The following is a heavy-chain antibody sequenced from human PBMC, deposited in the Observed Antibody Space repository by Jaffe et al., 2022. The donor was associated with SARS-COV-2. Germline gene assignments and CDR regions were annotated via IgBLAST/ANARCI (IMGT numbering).Heavy chain of an antibody. CDR1: GFTVSSNY. D-gene: IGHD1-26*01. Sequence: EVQLVESGGGLVQPGGSLRLSCAASGFTVSSNYMSWVRQAPGKGLEWVSVIYSGGSTYYADSVKGRFTISRDNSKNTLYLQMNSLRAEDTAVYYCARDGSTRVRGLRPPYYGMDVWGQGTTVTVSS. CDR2: IYSGGST. V-gene: IGHV3-66*02. J-gene: IGHJ6*02. CDR3: ARDGSTRVRGLRPPYYGMDV.